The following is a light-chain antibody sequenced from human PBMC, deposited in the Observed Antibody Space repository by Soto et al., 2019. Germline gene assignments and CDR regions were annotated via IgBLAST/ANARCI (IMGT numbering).Light chain of an antibody. Sequence: EVVMTQSPATLSVSPGERATLSCRASQSVYSNLAWYQLKPGQAPRLLIYGASTRATGIPARFSGSGSGTEFTLTISSLQPEDFATYYCLQHNSYPWTFGQGTKVEIK. CDR1: QSVYSN. CDR3: LQHNSYPWT. J-gene: IGKJ1*01. CDR2: GAS. V-gene: IGKV3D-15*01.